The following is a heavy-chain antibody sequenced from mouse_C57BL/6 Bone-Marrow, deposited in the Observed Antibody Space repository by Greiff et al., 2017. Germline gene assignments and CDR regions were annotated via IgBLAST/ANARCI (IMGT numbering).Heavy chain of an antibody. J-gene: IGHJ1*03. CDR1: GFTFTDYY. V-gene: IGHV7-3*01. CDR3: ARYGSSDWYFDV. D-gene: IGHD1-1*01. CDR2: IRNKANGYTT. Sequence: EVHLVESGGGLVQPGGSLSLSCAAPGFTFTDYYMSWVRQPPGKALEWLGFIRNKANGYTTEYSASVKGRFTISRDNSQSILYLQMNALRAEDSATYYCARYGSSDWYFDVWGTGTTVTVSS.